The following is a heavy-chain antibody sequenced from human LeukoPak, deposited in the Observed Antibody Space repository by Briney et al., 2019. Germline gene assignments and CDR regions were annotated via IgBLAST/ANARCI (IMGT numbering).Heavy chain of an antibody. CDR3: AKDLGVVVPAAQGAFDI. Sequence: GSLRLSCAASGFTFSSYGMHWVRQAPGKGLEWVAFIRYDGSNKYYADSVKGRFTFSRDNSKNTLYLQMNSLRAEDTAVYYCAKDLGVVVPAAQGAFDIWGQGTMVTVSS. CDR1: GFTFSSYG. V-gene: IGHV3-30*02. CDR2: IRYDGSNK. J-gene: IGHJ3*02. D-gene: IGHD2-2*01.